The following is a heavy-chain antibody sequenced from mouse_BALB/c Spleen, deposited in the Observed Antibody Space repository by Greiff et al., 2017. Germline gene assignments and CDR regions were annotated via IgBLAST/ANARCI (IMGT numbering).Heavy chain of an antibody. V-gene: IGHV14-3*02. CDR2: IDPANGNT. CDR3: ARRKCWD. J-gene: IGHJ2*01. CDR1: GFNIKDTY. Sequence: EVQLQQSGAELVKPGASVKLSCTASGFNIKDTYMHWVKQRPEQGLEWIGSIDPANGNTKYEPKFQGKDTITADTSTNTVYLQLSSLTSEDTAVYYCARRKCWDWGQGTTLTVSS. D-gene: IGHD1-3*01.